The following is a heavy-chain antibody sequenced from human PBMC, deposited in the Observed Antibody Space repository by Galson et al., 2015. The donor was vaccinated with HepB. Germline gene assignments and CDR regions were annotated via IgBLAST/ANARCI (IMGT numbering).Heavy chain of an antibody. CDR1: GFTFTSYW. CDR2: IKQDGSER. Sequence: SLRLSCAASGFTFTSYWMSWVRQAPGKGLEWVANIKQDGSERYYVDSVKGRFTISRDNAKNSLYLQMNSLRAEDTAVYYCARNMRGGQWLVRDYYYYGMDVWGQGTTVTVSS. V-gene: IGHV3-7*03. J-gene: IGHJ6*02. CDR3: ARNMRGGQWLVRDYYYYGMDV. D-gene: IGHD6-19*01.